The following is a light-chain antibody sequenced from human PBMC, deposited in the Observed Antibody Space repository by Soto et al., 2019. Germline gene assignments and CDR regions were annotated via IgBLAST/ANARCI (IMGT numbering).Light chain of an antibody. Sequence: EIVLTQSPDTLSLSPGERATLSGRASQSVSRDYLAWYQQKPGQAPRLLIYDASSRATGIPDRFSGGGSGTDFTLTISRLEPEDFAVYYCQQFSSYPLTFGGGTKVDIK. CDR1: QSVSRDY. J-gene: IGKJ4*01. V-gene: IGKV3-20*01. CDR3: QQFSSYPLT. CDR2: DAS.